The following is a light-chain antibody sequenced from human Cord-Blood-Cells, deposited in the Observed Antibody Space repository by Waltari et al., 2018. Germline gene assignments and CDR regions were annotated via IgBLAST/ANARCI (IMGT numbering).Light chain of an antibody. Sequence: QSALTQPASVSGSPGPSITIPCPRTSRHVGSYNLVSWYQQHPGKAPKLMIYEGSKRPSGVSNRFSGSKSGNTASLTISGLQAEDEADYYCCSYAGRSTLVFGGGTKLTVL. CDR1: SRHVGSYNL. V-gene: IGLV2-23*01. CDR2: EGS. J-gene: IGLJ3*02. CDR3: CSYAGRSTLV.